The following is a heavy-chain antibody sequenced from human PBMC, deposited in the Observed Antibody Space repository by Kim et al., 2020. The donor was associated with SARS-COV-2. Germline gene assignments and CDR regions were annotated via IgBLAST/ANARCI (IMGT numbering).Heavy chain of an antibody. Sequence: GGSLRLSCAASGFTFSIYAMSWVRQAPGKGLEWVSAISGSGGSTYYADSVKGRFTISRDNSKNTLYLQMNSLRAEDTAVYYCAKDFAVVVPAAIAFDIWGQGTMVTVSS. CDR1: GFTFSIYA. D-gene: IGHD2-2*01. V-gene: IGHV3-23*01. CDR2: ISGSGGST. CDR3: AKDFAVVVPAAIAFDI. J-gene: IGHJ3*02.